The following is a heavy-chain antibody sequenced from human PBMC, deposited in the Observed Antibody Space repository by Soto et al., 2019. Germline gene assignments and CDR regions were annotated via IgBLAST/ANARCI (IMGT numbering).Heavy chain of an antibody. Sequence: ASVKVSCKASGYTFTSYGISWVRQAPGQGLEWMGWISAYNGNTNYAQKLQGRATITADKSTSTAYMELSSLRSEDTAVHYCARGDTAMVNNYWGQGTLVTVSS. J-gene: IGHJ4*02. D-gene: IGHD5-18*01. V-gene: IGHV1-18*01. CDR2: ISAYNGNT. CDR3: ARGDTAMVNNY. CDR1: GYTFTSYG.